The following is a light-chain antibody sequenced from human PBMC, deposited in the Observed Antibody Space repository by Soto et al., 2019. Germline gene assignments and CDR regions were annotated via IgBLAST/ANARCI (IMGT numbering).Light chain of an antibody. CDR3: QQAYTVPYT. CDR1: QSVSTF. Sequence: DLRMTQSPSSLSASVGDRVTITCRASQSVSTFLNWYQHKPGKAPKCLIFNAGRLDSGAPSRFRGRGSGTDFTLTITNVEPEDFATYYGQQAYTVPYTFGEGTKLEI. J-gene: IGKJ2*01. CDR2: NAG. V-gene: IGKV1-39*01.